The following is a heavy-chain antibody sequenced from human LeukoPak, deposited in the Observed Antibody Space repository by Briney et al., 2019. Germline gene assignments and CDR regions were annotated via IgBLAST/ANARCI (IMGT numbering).Heavy chain of an antibody. Sequence: GGSLRLSCGASGFIFSQYAMNWVRQAPGQGLEWVAIISYGGNNQNYAESVKGRFTISRDNTKNTVYLQMNRLRPEDTAVYYCARGLDSSGYYYQFDYWGQGTLVTVSS. CDR3: ARGLDSSGYYYQFDY. J-gene: IGHJ4*02. CDR1: GFIFSQYA. V-gene: IGHV3-30-3*01. D-gene: IGHD3-22*01. CDR2: ISYGGNNQ.